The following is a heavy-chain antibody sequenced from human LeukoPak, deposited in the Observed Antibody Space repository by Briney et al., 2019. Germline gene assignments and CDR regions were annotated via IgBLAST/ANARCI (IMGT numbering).Heavy chain of an antibody. CDR2: IYSGGST. D-gene: IGHD4-17*01. J-gene: IGHJ4*02. V-gene: IGHV3-53*01. Sequence: GGSLRLSCAASELTLSDNYMSWIRQAPGRGLEWVSFIYSGGSTYYADSVRDRFIISRDTSKNTLYLQMNSLRAEDTAVYYCARTTVTTCAFDYWGQGTLVTVSS. CDR3: ARTTVTTCAFDY. CDR1: ELTLSDNY.